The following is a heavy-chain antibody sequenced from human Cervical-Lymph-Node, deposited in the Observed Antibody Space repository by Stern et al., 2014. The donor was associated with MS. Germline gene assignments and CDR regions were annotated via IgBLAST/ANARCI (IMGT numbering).Heavy chain of an antibody. J-gene: IGHJ4*02. CDR2: VYNSGST. Sequence: QVQLQESGPGLVKPSETLSLTCTVSGGSISSYYWSWIRQPPGKGLEWIGYVYNSGSTNYNPSLKHRVTISVDTSKNQFSLKLRSVSAADTAVYYCAREYGDGNYFDFWGQGTLVTVSS. CDR3: AREYGDGNYFDF. V-gene: IGHV4-59*01. CDR1: GGSISSYY. D-gene: IGHD4-17*01.